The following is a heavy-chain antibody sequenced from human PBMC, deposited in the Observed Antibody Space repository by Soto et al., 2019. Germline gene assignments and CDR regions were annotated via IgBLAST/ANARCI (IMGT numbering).Heavy chain of an antibody. J-gene: IGHJ4*02. CDR3: ARSRRQIAPAGLYDY. V-gene: IGHV4-30-4*01. CDR2: IYYSGST. D-gene: IGHD6-13*01. Sequence: ASETLSLTCTVSGGSISSGDYYWSWIRQPPGKGLEWIGYIYYSGSTYYNPSLKSRVTISVDTSKNQFSLKLSSVTAADTAVYYCARSRRQIAPAGLYDYWGQGTLLTVSS. CDR1: GGSISSGDYY.